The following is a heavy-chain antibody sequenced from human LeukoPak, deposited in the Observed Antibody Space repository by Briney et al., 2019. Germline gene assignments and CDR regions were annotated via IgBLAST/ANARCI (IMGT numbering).Heavy chain of an antibody. CDR3: ARGPPFWSVYPNLRDWFDP. J-gene: IGHJ5*02. CDR1: AFTFSSYG. V-gene: IGHV3-30*02. CDR2: IRYDGSNK. Sequence: PGGSLRLSCAASAFTFSSYGMHWVRQAPGKGLEWVAFIRYDGSNKYYADSVKGRFTISRDSSKNTLYLQMNSLRVEDTAVYCCARGPPFWSVYPNLRDWFDPGGQGTLVTVSS. D-gene: IGHD3-3*01.